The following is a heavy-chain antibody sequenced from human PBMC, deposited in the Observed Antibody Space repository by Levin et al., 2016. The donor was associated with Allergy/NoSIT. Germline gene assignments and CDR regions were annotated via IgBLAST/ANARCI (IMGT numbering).Heavy chain of an antibody. D-gene: IGHD5-12*01. V-gene: IGHV1-69*13. CDR1: GGTFSSYA. J-gene: IGHJ6*03. CDR3: ARASYGGYPDYYYYYMDV. Sequence: SVKVSCKASGGTFSSYAISWVRQAPGQGLEWMGGIIPIFGTANYAQKFQGRVTITADESTSTAYMELSSLRSEDTAVYYCARASYGGYPDYYYYYMDVWGKGTTVTVSS. CDR2: IIPIFGTA.